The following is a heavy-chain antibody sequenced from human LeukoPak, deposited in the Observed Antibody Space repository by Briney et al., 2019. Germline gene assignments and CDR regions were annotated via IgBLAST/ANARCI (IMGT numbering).Heavy chain of an antibody. D-gene: IGHD2-2*01. Sequence: GGSLRLSCAASGFTFSSYGMICLRQAPGKGLEWVSTISGSGGGTYYADSVKGRFTISRDNSKNTVYLQMNSLRAEDTAIYYCAKRAPQPSCSGANWYVSDPWGQGTLVTVSS. CDR3: AKRAPQPSCSGANWYVSDP. V-gene: IGHV3-23*01. J-gene: IGHJ5*02. CDR1: GFTFSSYG. CDR2: ISGSGGGT.